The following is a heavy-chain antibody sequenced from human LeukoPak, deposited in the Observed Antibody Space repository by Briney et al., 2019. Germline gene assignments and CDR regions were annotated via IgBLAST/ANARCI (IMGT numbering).Heavy chain of an antibody. V-gene: IGHV3-23*01. Sequence: GGSLRLSCAASGFTFSSYAMSWVRQAPGKGLEWVSAISGSGGSTYYADSVKGRFTISRDNSKNTLYLQMNSLRAEDTAVYYCARRGSDTAMATVWYYCYYMDVWGKGTTVTISS. CDR3: ARRGSDTAMATVWYYCYYMDV. CDR2: ISGSGGST. J-gene: IGHJ6*03. CDR1: GFTFSSYA. D-gene: IGHD5-18*01.